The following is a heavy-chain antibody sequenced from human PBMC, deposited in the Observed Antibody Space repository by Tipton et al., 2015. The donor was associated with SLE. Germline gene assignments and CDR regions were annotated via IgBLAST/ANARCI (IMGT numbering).Heavy chain of an antibody. J-gene: IGHJ4*02. D-gene: IGHD3-9*01. CDR3: ARPLRYFDWAPWL. CDR1: GGSFSDYY. Sequence: TLSLTCAVYGGSFSDYYWSWIRQPPGKGLEWIGETNHSGSTNYNPSLKSRVTISVDRSKNQFSLKLSSVTAADTAVYYCARPLRYFDWAPWLWGQGTLVTVSS. V-gene: IGHV4-34*01. CDR2: TNHSGST.